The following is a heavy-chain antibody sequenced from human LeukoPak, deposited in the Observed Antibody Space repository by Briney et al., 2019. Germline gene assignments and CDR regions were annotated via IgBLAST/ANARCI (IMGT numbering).Heavy chain of an antibody. D-gene: IGHD2-8*02. CDR2: ISGSGGST. Sequence: PGGSLRLSCAASGFTFSSYAMSWVRQAPGKGLEWVSAISGSGGSTYYADSVKGRFTISRDNSKNTLYLQMNSLRAEDTAVYYCAKVRGGAPSRYCLDYWGQGTLVTVSS. J-gene: IGHJ4*02. CDR1: GFTFSSYA. V-gene: IGHV3-23*01. CDR3: AKVRGGAPSRYCLDY.